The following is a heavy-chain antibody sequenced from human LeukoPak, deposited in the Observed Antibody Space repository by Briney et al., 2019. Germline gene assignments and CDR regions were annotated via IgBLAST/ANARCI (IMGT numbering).Heavy chain of an antibody. CDR3: AGNYGPYYFDY. J-gene: IGHJ4*02. CDR2: IWYDGSNK. CDR1: GFTFSSYG. Sequence: GGSLRLSCAASGFTFSSYGMHWVRQAPGKGLEWVALIWYDGSNKYYADSVKGRFTISRDNSKNTLYLQMNSLRAEDTAVYYCAGNYGPYYFDYWGQGTLVTVSS. D-gene: IGHD3-10*01. V-gene: IGHV3-33*01.